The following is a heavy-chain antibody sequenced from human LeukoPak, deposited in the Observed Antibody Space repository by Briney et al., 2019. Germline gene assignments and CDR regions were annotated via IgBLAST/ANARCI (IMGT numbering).Heavy chain of an antibody. J-gene: IGHJ3*02. CDR3: ARGKDYDSSGTKEAFDI. D-gene: IGHD3-22*01. CDR2: IYYSGST. CDR1: GGSISSGDYY. Sequence: SETLSLTCTVSGGSISSGDYYWSWIRQPPGKGLEWIGYIYYSGSTDYNPSLKSRVTISVDTSKNQFSLKLSSVTAADTAVYYCARGKDYDSSGTKEAFDIWGQGTMVTVSS. V-gene: IGHV4-30-4*01.